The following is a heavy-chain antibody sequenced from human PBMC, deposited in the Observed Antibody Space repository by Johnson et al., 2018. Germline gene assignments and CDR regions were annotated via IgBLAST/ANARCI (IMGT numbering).Heavy chain of an antibody. V-gene: IGHV3-23*01. CDR2: ISGSGGST. Sequence: VHLQESGGGLVQPGGSLRLSCAASGFTFSSYAMSWVRQAPGKGLEWVSAISGSGGSTYYADSVKGRFTISRDNSKNTLYLQMNSLRAEDTAVYYCAKDSGEDYGDFPFDYYYYMDVWGKGTTVTVSS. J-gene: IGHJ6*03. D-gene: IGHD4-17*01. CDR3: AKDSGEDYGDFPFDYYYYMDV. CDR1: GFTFSSYA.